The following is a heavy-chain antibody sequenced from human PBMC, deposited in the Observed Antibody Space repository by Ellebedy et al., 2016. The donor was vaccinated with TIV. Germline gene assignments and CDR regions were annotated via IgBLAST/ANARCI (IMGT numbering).Heavy chain of an antibody. CDR3: ARDRWNYLIYFDV. D-gene: IGHD1-7*01. Sequence: GGSLRLXXVASGFSLGTNSMNWVRQAPGKGLEWLAGISTSSGTIYYADSVKGRFTISRNNAKNSLYLQMDSLRVEDTAVYYCARDRWNYLIYFDVWGKGTTVTVAS. CDR2: ISTSSGTI. V-gene: IGHV3-48*04. J-gene: IGHJ6*03. CDR1: GFSLGTNS.